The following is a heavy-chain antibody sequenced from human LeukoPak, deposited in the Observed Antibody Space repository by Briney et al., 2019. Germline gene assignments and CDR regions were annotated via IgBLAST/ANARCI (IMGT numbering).Heavy chain of an antibody. D-gene: IGHD4-17*01. Sequence: SVKVSCKASGGTFSSYAISWVRQAPGQGLEWMGRITPILGIANYAQKFQGRVTITADKSTSTAYMELSSLRSEDTAVYYCARDYALDYWGQGTLVTVSS. J-gene: IGHJ4*02. CDR3: ARDYALDY. CDR1: GGTFSSYA. CDR2: ITPILGIA. V-gene: IGHV1-69*04.